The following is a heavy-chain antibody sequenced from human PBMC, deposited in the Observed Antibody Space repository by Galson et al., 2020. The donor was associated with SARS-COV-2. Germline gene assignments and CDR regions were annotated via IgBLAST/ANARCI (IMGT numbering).Heavy chain of an antibody. J-gene: IGHJ5*01. Sequence: GESLKISCRASGYTFTDYYIHWVRQAPGQGLEWMGWINPNSGGTKYAQKFQGRVTMTRDTAINTAYMELSSLRSDDTAVYFCARDLELQFHSWGQGSLVTVAS. CDR2: INPNSGGT. CDR3: ARDLELQFHS. CDR1: GYTFTDYY. D-gene: IGHD3-3*01. V-gene: IGHV1-2*02.